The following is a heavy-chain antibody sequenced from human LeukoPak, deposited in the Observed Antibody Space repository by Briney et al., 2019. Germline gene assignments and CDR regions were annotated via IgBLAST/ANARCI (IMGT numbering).Heavy chain of an antibody. CDR3: AKGEYSYGYLFDY. J-gene: IGHJ4*02. D-gene: IGHD5-18*01. CDR1: GFTFSNFA. V-gene: IGHV3-23*01. CDR2: ISGSGSST. Sequence: GGALRLSCAASGFTFSNFALSWVRQAPGKGLEWVSTISGSGSSTYYAVSVKGRSTISSDHSRNTLYLQMNSLRAEDTAVYYCAKGEYSYGYLFDYWGQGTLVTVSS.